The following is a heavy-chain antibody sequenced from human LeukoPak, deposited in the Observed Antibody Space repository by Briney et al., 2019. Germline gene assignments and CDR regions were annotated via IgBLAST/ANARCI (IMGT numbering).Heavy chain of an antibody. CDR1: GFTFSGSA. J-gene: IGHJ3*01. D-gene: IGHD5-18*01. Sequence: GGSLRLSCAASGFTFSGSAMHWVRQASGKGLEWVGRIRSKANSYATAYAASVKGRFTISRDDSENTVYLQMNSLKTEDTAVYYCAREGFDSYGTTKDAFDVWGQGTMVTVSS. CDR3: AREGFDSYGTTKDAFDV. V-gene: IGHV3-73*01. CDR2: IRSKANSYAT.